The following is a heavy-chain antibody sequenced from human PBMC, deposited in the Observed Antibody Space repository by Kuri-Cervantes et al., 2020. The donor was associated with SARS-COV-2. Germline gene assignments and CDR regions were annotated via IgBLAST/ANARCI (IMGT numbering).Heavy chain of an antibody. V-gene: IGHV4-4*07. Sequence: SETLSLTCTVSGGSISSYYWSWIRQPAGKGLEWIGRIYTSGSTYYNPSLKSRVTISVDTSKNQFSLKLSSVTAADTAVYYCASLGLQDAFDIWGQGTMVTVSS. J-gene: IGHJ3*02. CDR3: ASLGLQDAFDI. CDR2: IYTSGST. D-gene: IGHD7-27*01. CDR1: GGSISSYY.